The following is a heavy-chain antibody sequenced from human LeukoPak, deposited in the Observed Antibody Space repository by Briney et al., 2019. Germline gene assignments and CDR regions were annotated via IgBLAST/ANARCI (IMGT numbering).Heavy chain of an antibody. Sequence: SVKLSFTASAGTFSIYAISRVRQAPGQGLEWMGRIIPILGIANYAQKFQGRVTITADKSTSTAYMELSSLRSEDTAVYYCARERCSGGSCYSSPRYGMDVWGQGTTVTVSS. V-gene: IGHV1-69*04. J-gene: IGHJ6*02. CDR2: IIPILGIA. CDR3: ARERCSGGSCYSSPRYGMDV. D-gene: IGHD2-15*01. CDR1: AGTFSIYA.